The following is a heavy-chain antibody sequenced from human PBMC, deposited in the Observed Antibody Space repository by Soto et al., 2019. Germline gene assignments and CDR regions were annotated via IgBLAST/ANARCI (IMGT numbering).Heavy chain of an antibody. V-gene: IGHV1-69*02. D-gene: IGHD2-8*02. Sequence: QVQLVQSGAEVKKPGSSVKVSCKASGGTFSRYTISWVRQAPGQGLEWMGRIIPILDIPNYAQNFQGRVTITADKSPGKAYMELSSLRSDDTAVYYCASHFTGVLVLGASPPGGDNYGWDVWGQGTTVTVSS. CDR3: ASHFTGVLVLGASPPGGDNYGWDV. J-gene: IGHJ6*02. CDR1: GGTFSRYT. CDR2: IIPILDIP.